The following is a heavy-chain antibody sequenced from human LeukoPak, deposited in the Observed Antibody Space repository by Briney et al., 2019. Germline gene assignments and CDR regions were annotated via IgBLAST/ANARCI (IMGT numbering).Heavy chain of an antibody. D-gene: IGHD3-22*01. J-gene: IGHJ4*02. V-gene: IGHV3-23*01. CDR3: AKSWCYDSSGYYPFDY. Sequence: GGSLRLSCTASGFTFSSCDMSWVRQAPGKGLEWVSTINGSGGSTYYADSVKGRFTISRDNSKNTLYLQMNSLRAEDTAVYYCAKSWCYDSSGYYPFDYWGQGTLVTVSS. CDR1: GFTFSSCD. CDR2: INGSGGST.